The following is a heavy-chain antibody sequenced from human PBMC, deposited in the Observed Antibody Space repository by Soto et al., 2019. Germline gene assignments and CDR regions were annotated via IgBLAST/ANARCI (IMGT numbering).Heavy chain of an antibody. Sequence: GGSLRLSCAASGFTFDDYTMHWVRQAPGKGLEWVSLISWDGGSTYYADSVKGRFTISRDNSKNSLYLQMNSLRTEDTALYYCAKELGYCSSTRCYALDYWGQGTLVTVSS. V-gene: IGHV3-43*01. CDR1: GFTFDDYT. J-gene: IGHJ4*02. CDR2: ISWDGGST. D-gene: IGHD2-2*01. CDR3: AKELGYCSSTRCYALDY.